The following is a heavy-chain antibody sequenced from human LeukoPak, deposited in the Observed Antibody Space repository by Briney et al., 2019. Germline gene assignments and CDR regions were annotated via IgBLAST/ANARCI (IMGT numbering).Heavy chain of an antibody. Sequence: SETLSLTCAVYGESFSGYYWSWIRQPPGKGLEWLGEINHSGSTNYNPSLKSRVTISVDTSKKQLSLKLSSVTAADTAVYYCARRLAADAFDIWGQGTMVTVSS. CDR1: GESFSGYY. CDR3: ARRLAADAFDI. CDR2: INHSGST. V-gene: IGHV4-34*01. D-gene: IGHD3-22*01. J-gene: IGHJ3*02.